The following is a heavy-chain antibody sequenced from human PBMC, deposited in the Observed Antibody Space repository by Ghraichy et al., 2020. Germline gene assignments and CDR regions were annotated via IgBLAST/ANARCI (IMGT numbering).Heavy chain of an antibody. J-gene: IGHJ4*02. CDR1: EFMFSGYW. V-gene: IGHV3-7*03. CDR2: IKPDGSEK. CDR3: ARGGR. D-gene: IGHD2-15*01. Sequence: GGSLRLSCVDSEFMFSGYWMSWVRQSPGKGLEWVANIKPDGSEKDYVDSVKGRFTISRDNAKKSLYLQMNSLRVEDTAVYYCARGGRWGQGTLVTVSS.